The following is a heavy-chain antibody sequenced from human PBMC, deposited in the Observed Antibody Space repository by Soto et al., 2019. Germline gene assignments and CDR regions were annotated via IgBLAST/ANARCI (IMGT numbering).Heavy chain of an antibody. J-gene: IGHJ2*01. CDR2: INAGNGNT. V-gene: IGHV1-3*01. D-gene: IGHD1-26*01. CDR1: GYTFTSYA. Sequence: ASVKVSCKASGYTFTSYAMHWVRQAPGQRLEWMGWINAGNGNTKYSQKFQGRVTITRDTSASTAYMELSSLRSEDTAVYYCARGRYSGSYYLSWYFDLWGRGTLVTVSS. CDR3: ARGRYSGSYYLSWYFDL.